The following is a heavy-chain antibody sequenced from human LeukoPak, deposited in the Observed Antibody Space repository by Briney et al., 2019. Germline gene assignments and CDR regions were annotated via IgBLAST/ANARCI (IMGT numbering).Heavy chain of an antibody. J-gene: IGHJ2*01. V-gene: IGHV4-34*01. CDR3: ARGVQYSSNWYFDL. D-gene: IGHD6-13*01. Sequence: PSETLYLTCAVYGESLSGYYWSWIRQPPGKGLEWIGEINHSGSTNYNPSLKSRVTISVDMSKNQFSLKLTSVTAADTAVYYCARGVQYSSNWYFDLWGRGTLVTVSS. CDR1: GESLSGYY. CDR2: INHSGST.